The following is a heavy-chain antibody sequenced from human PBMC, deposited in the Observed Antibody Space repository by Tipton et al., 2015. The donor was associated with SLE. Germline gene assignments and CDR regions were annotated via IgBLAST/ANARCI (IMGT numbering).Heavy chain of an antibody. Sequence: SLRLSCAVSGFSVSTNFMSWVRQAPGKGLEWLSVIYSSGTPHYAESVKGRFTISRDNSRNTLFLQINSLGLDDTAVYYCARNGAGYYSAGYFDDWGPGTLVSVS. V-gene: IGHV3-66*01. J-gene: IGHJ4*02. CDR3: ARNGAGYYSAGYFDD. CDR1: GFSVSTNF. D-gene: IGHD3-22*01. CDR2: IYSSGTP.